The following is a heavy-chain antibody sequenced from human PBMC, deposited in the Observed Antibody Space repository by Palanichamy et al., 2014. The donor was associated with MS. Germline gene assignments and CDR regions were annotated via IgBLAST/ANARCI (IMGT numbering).Heavy chain of an antibody. J-gene: IGHJ6*03. V-gene: IGHV3-7*01. D-gene: IGHD2-2*02. CDR1: GFSFSKYF. CDR2: IKQDGSEK. Sequence: EVQLVESGGGLVQPGGSLRLSCAASGFSFSKYFMTWVRQAPGRGLEWVANIKQDGSEKYYVDSVKGRFTISRDNAKNSLYLQMNGLRAEDTAVYYCAREFRRDCSITNCYSYYFYYMDVWGRGTTVTVSS. CDR3: AREFRRDCSITNCYSYYFYYMDV.